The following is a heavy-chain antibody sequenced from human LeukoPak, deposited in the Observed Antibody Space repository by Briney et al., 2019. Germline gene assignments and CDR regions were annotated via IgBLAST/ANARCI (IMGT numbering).Heavy chain of an antibody. CDR3: ARHLSYGGNSAWGY. Sequence: PSETLSLTCTVSGDSISSSDYYWGWIRQPPGKGLEWIGSISYSGTAYYNPSLKSRVTMSVDTSKSQFALKLSSETAADTAMYYCARHLSYGGNSAWGYWGQGTLVTVSS. CDR1: GDSISSSDYY. J-gene: IGHJ4*02. V-gene: IGHV4-39*01. CDR2: ISYSGTA. D-gene: IGHD4-23*01.